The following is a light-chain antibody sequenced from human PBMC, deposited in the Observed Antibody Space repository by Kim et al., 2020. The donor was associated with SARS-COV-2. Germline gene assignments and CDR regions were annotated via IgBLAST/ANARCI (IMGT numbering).Light chain of an antibody. J-gene: IGKJ1*01. Sequence: AFVGDGVTIACRADQVISNYLAWYQRKPGRPPTLLIYDASGLQSGVPSRFSGSRSGTDFTLTISSLQPEDVGTYYCQQYDSVPWTFGQGTKVDIK. CDR2: DAS. CDR3: QQYDSVPWT. CDR1: QVISNY. V-gene: IGKV1-27*01.